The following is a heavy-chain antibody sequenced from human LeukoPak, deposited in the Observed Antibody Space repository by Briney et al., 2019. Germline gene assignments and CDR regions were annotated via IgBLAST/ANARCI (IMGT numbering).Heavy chain of an antibody. D-gene: IGHD3-22*01. CDR3: ATGGIPMIVVAPTDAFDI. V-gene: IGHV1-24*01. CDR2: FDPEDGET. J-gene: IGHJ3*02. Sequence: ASVKVSCKVSGYTLTELSMHWVRQAPGKGLEWMGGFDPEDGETIYAQKFQGRVTMTEDTSTDTAYMELSSLRSEDTAVYYCATGGIPMIVVAPTDAFDIWGQGTMVTVSS. CDR1: GYTLTELS.